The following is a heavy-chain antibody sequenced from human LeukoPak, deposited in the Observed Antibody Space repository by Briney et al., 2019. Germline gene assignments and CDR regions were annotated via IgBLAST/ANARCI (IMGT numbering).Heavy chain of an antibody. V-gene: IGHV3-23*01. CDR3: AKGSRAQGYYFDF. CDR1: GFTFSNYA. D-gene: IGHD3-10*01. CDR2: ISGSGGST. Sequence: GGSLRLSCAASGFTFSNYAMSWVRQAPGKGLEWVSTISGSGGSTYYADSVKGRFTISRDNSKNTLYLQMNSLRAEDTAAYYCAKGSRAQGYYFDFWGQGTLVTVSS. J-gene: IGHJ4*02.